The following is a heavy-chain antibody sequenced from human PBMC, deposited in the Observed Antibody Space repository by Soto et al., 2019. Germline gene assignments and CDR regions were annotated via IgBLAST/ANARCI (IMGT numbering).Heavy chain of an antibody. D-gene: IGHD1-26*01. V-gene: IGHV3-21*01. CDR3: ARVRDSGAYCVDV. CDR2: ISSGTSYI. Sequence: GGSLRLSCAASGFGFSIYSMNWVRQAPGKGLEWVSFISSGTSYIYYADSVRGRFTISRDNAENSLYLQMNTLRAEDTAVYYCARVRDSGAYCVDVWGQGTTVTVPS. J-gene: IGHJ6*02. CDR1: GFGFSIYS.